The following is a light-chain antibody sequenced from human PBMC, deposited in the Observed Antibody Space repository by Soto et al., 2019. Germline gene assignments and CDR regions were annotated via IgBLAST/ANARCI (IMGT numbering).Light chain of an antibody. Sequence: EIVLMQSPGTLSLSQGGRATLSCRASQRIKRSYLAWYQQKTGQAPRVLIYGASNMATGIPDRFSGSGSGTDLSLTISRLEPEDFAVYYCHQYDNAPQTFGQGTKVEIK. J-gene: IGKJ2*01. V-gene: IGKV3-20*01. CDR2: GAS. CDR1: QRIKRSY. CDR3: HQYDNAPQT.